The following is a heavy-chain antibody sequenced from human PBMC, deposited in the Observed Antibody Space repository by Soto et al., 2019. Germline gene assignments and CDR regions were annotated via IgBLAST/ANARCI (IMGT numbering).Heavy chain of an antibody. D-gene: IGHD3-16*01. Sequence: QVQLVQSGAEVKKPGSSVKVSCKASGGTFSSYAISWVRQAPGQGLEWMGGIIPIFGTANYAQKFQGRVTITADESTSKAYMELSSVRSEDTAVYYCARGGRRDYGETDAFDIWGQGTMVTVSS. V-gene: IGHV1-69*01. J-gene: IGHJ3*02. CDR2: IIPIFGTA. CDR3: ARGGRRDYGETDAFDI. CDR1: GGTFSSYA.